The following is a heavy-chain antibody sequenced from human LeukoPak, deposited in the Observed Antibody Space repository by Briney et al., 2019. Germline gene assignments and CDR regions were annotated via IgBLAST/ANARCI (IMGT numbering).Heavy chain of an antibody. Sequence: GASVKVSCKASGGTFSSYAISWVRQAPGQGLEWMGGIIPIFGTANYAQKFQGRVTMTEDTSTDTAYMELSSLRSEDTAVYYCATASSSSAVVRYWGQGTLVTVSS. D-gene: IGHD2-2*01. V-gene: IGHV1-69*06. CDR2: IIPIFGTA. CDR1: GGTFSSYA. CDR3: ATASSSSAVVRY. J-gene: IGHJ4*02.